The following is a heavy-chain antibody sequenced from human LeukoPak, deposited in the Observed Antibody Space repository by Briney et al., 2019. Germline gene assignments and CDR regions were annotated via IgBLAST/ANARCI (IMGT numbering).Heavy chain of an antibody. V-gene: IGHV3-30*02. CDR2: IRYDGSNK. Sequence: GGSLRLSCAASGFTFSSYGMHWVRQAPGKGLEWVAFIRYDGSNKHYADSVKGRFTISRDNSKNTLYLQMNSLRAEDTAVYYCAKDRERWLSSVRWFDPWGQGTLVTVSS. D-gene: IGHD3-22*01. CDR3: AKDRERWLSSVRWFDP. J-gene: IGHJ5*02. CDR1: GFTFSSYG.